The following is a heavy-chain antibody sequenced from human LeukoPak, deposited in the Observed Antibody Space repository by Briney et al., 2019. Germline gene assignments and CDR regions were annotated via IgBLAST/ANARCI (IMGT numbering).Heavy chain of an antibody. D-gene: IGHD2-21*01. CDR1: GFTFSSYS. CDR3: GRHLKCLWWGDHWFDP. V-gene: IGHV3-21*01. J-gene: IGHJ5*02. Sequence: PGGSLRLSCAASGFTFSSYSMNWVRQAPGKGLEWVSSISRSRSYIYYADSLKGRFTISRDNAKNSLYLQMNSLRAEDTAVYYWGRHLKCLWWGDHWFDPWGQGTLVTVSS. CDR2: ISRSRSYI.